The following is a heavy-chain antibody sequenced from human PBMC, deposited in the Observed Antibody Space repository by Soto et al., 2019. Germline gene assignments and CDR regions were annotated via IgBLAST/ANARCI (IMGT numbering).Heavy chain of an antibody. Sequence: GGSLRLSCAASGFTFSGSAMHWVRQASGKGLEWVGRIRSKANSYATAYAASVKGRFTISRDDSKNTAYLQMNSLKTEDTAVYYCTRSPYSSGWYEGAFDIWGQGTMVTVSS. CDR1: GFTFSGSA. CDR3: TRSPYSSGWYEGAFDI. D-gene: IGHD6-19*01. CDR2: IRSKANSYAT. V-gene: IGHV3-73*01. J-gene: IGHJ3*02.